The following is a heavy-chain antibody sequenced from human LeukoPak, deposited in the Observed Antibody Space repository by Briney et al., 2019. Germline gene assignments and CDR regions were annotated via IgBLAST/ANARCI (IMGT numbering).Heavy chain of an antibody. V-gene: IGHV4-34*01. CDR3: ARSLGYLTQAAGY. CDR1: GGSFSGYY. CDR2: INHSGST. D-gene: IGHD3-22*01. J-gene: IGHJ4*02. Sequence: SETLSLTCAVYGGSFSGYYWSWIRQPPGKGLEWIGEINHSGSTNYNPSLKSRVTISVDTSKNQFSLKLSSVTAADTAVYYCARSLGYLTQAAGYWGQGTLVTVSS.